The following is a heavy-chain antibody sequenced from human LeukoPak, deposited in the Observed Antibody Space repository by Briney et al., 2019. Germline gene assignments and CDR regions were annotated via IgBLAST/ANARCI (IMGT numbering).Heavy chain of an antibody. J-gene: IGHJ3*01. D-gene: IGHD2/OR15-2a*01. V-gene: IGHV3-23*01. Sequence: SGGSLRLSCTASGLTFSTYALSWVRQTPGKGLEWLSVISATGSTTYYADSVRGRFTISRDNSKNTLYLQMNSLRVEDTAVYYCAKDSQSVAFFLGDAFDLWGQGTIVTVSA. CDR1: GLTFSTYA. CDR2: ISATGSTT. CDR3: AKDSQSVAFFLGDAFDL.